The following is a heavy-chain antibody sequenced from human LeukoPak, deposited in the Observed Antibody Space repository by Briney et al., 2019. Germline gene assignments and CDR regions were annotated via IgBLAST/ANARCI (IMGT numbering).Heavy chain of an antibody. J-gene: IGHJ6*03. V-gene: IGHV4-39*01. CDR2: IYYGGST. CDR3: AGHRPYGDYSIYYYYYYYMDV. D-gene: IGHD4-17*01. CDR1: GGSISRSSYY. Sequence: KTSETLSLTCTVSGGSISRSSYYWGWIRQPPGKGLEWIGSIYYGGSTFYKSSLKSRVTISLDTSKNQFSLKLSSVTAADTAVYYCAGHRPYGDYSIYYYYYYYMDVWGKGTTVTVSS.